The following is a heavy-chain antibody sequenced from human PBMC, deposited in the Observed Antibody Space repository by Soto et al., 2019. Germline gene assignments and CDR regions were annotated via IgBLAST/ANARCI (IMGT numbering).Heavy chain of an antibody. Sequence: ASVKVSCKASGYTFTSYGISWVRQAPGQGLEWMGWINAYNGNTNYAQKFQGRVTMTTDTSTSTAYMELRSLRSDDTAVYYCARDACPYCSGGSCNWFDPWGQGNLVTVSS. D-gene: IGHD2-15*01. V-gene: IGHV1-18*01. CDR2: INAYNGNT. CDR1: GYTFTSYG. J-gene: IGHJ5*02. CDR3: ARDACPYCSGGSCNWFDP.